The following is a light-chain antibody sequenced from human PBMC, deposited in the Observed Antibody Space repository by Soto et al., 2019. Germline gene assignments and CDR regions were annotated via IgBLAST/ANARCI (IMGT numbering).Light chain of an antibody. CDR3: SLYIRISTPLNF. J-gene: IGLJ1*01. CDR2: DVS. CDR1: SSDVGGYNY. Sequence: HSVQTQPASESVSPGQSITISCTGTSSDVGGYNYVSWYQQHPGKAPKLMIYDVSNRPSGVSNRFSGSKSGNTASLTISGLQAEDEADYYCSLYIRISTPLNFIGFGNKVTVL. V-gene: IGLV2-14*01.